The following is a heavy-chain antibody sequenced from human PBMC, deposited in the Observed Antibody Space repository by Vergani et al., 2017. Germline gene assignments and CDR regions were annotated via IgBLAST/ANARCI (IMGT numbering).Heavy chain of an antibody. D-gene: IGHD2-2*01. Sequence: QVQLVQSGAEVKKPGASVTVSCKASGYTFTGYYMHWVRQAPGQGLEWMGWINPNSGGTNYAQKFQGRVTMTRDTSISTAYMELSRLRSDDTAVYYCASADCSSTSCYAGFDYWGQGTLVTVSS. V-gene: IGHV1-2*02. CDR1: GYTFTGYY. CDR3: ASADCSSTSCYAGFDY. J-gene: IGHJ4*02. CDR2: INPNSGGT.